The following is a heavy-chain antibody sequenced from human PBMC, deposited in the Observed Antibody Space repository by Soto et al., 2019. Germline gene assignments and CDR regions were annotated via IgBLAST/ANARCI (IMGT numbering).Heavy chain of an antibody. J-gene: IGHJ5*02. V-gene: IGHV1-8*01. CDR1: GYTFTSYD. CDR3: ARGRLVFNWFDP. CDR2: MNPNSGNT. Sequence: ASVKVSCKASGYTFTSYDINWVRQATGQGLEWMGWMNPNSGNTGYAQKFQGRVTMTRNTSISTAYMELSSLRSEDTAVYYCARGRLVFNWFDPWGQGALVTVSS. D-gene: IGHD6-19*01.